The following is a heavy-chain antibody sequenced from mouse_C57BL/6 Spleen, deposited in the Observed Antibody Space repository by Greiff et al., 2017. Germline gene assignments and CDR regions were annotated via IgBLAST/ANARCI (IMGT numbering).Heavy chain of an antibody. CDR3: ARGWDYDELGFDY. J-gene: IGHJ2*01. CDR2: ISYDGSN. CDR1: GYSITSGYY. Sequence: EVKLMESGPGLVKPSQSLSLTCSVTGYSITSGYYWNWIRQFPGNKLEWMGYISYDGSNNYNPSLKNRISITRDTSKNQFFLKLNSVTTEDTATYYCARGWDYDELGFDYWGQGTTLTVSS. D-gene: IGHD2-4*01. V-gene: IGHV3-6*01.